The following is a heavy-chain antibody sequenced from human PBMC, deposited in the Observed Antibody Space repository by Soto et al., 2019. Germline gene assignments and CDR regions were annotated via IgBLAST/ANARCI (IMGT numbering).Heavy chain of an antibody. V-gene: IGHV3-30*18. D-gene: IGHD1-26*01. CDR2: TSYDGNNK. CDR1: GFTFGNYG. J-gene: IGHJ4*02. Sequence: GGSLRLSCTGSGFTFGNYGMHWVRQAPGKGLEWVASTSYDGNNKYYADSLKGRFTISRDNSKKMVYLQMTSLGPEDTAVYYCAKGGGRARDFDYWGQGDLVTVSS. CDR3: AKGGGRARDFDY.